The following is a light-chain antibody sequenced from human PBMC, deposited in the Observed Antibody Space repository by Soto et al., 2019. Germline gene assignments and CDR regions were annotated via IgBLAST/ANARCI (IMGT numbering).Light chain of an antibody. CDR1: SSDVGAYNY. V-gene: IGLV2-8*01. CDR3: SSYAGSHNVV. J-gene: IGLJ2*01. Sequence: QSALTQPPAASGSPGQSVTISCTGTSSDVGAYNYVSWYQQHPGKAPKLIIYEVNERPSGVPDRCSGSKSGNTASLTVSGLQAEDEADYFCSSYAGSHNVVFGGGTKLTVL. CDR2: EVN.